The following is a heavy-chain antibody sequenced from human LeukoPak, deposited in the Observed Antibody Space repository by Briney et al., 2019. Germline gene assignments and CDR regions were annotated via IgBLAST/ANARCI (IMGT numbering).Heavy chain of an antibody. CDR2: IYHSGST. D-gene: IGHD5-18*01. CDR1: GFTVSSNY. Sequence: GSLRLSCAASGFTVSSNYMSWVRQAPGKGLEWIGEIYHSGSTNYNPSLKSRVTISVDKSKNQFSLKLSSVTAADTAVYYCARREGGYSYGFGVDYWGQGTLVTVSS. CDR3: ARREGGYSYGFGVDY. V-gene: IGHV4-4*02. J-gene: IGHJ4*02.